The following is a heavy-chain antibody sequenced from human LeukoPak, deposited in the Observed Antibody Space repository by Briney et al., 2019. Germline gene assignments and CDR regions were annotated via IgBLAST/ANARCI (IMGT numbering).Heavy chain of an antibody. V-gene: IGHV3-21*01. CDR1: GLGFSSFS. CDR2: ITPTTSYI. CDR3: ARLRRTSDSSGYHYYYDY. J-gene: IGHJ4*02. D-gene: IGHD3-22*01. Sequence: PGGSLRLSCAASGLGFSSFSFNWIRQAPGKGLEWVSSITPTTSYIYYADSVRGRFTISRENAKNSLYLQMNSLRAEDTAVYYCARLRRTSDSSGYHYYYDYWGQGTLVTVSS.